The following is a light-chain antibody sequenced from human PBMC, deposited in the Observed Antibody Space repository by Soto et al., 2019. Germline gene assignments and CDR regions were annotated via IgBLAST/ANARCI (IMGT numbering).Light chain of an antibody. V-gene: IGLV2-11*01. CDR1: SXDVGTYDF. Sequence: QSVLTRPRSVSGSPGQSVTISCTGTSXDVGTYDFVSWYQQHPGKAPRLMIFDVSERPPGVPDRFSGSKSGNTASLTISGLQAEDEADYYCCLYAATFYVFGTGTKVTVL. CDR3: CLYAATFYV. CDR2: DVS. J-gene: IGLJ1*01.